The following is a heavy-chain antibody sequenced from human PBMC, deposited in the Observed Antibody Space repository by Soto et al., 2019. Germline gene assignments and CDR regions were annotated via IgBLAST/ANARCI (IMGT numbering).Heavy chain of an antibody. V-gene: IGHV3-48*02. CDR3: ARVRGYSYGVYYYGMDV. CDR1: GFTFSSYS. CDR2: ISSSSSTI. Sequence: PGGSLRLSCAASGFTFSSYSMNWVRQAPGKGLEWVSYISSSSSTIYYADSVKGRFTISRDNAKNSLYLQMNSLRDEDTAVYYCARVRGYSYGVYYYGMDVWGQGTTVTVSS. J-gene: IGHJ6*02. D-gene: IGHD5-18*01.